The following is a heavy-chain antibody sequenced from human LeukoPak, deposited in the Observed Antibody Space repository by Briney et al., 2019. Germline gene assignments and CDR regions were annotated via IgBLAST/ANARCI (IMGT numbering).Heavy chain of an antibody. Sequence: GGSLRLSCAASGFTFSSYAMSWVRQAPGKGLEWVSSISGSGSVTYYADSVKGRFTISRGKSKNTLYLQMNSLRAEDAAVYYCAKGDDYGDYYVSSWGQGTLVTVSS. CDR1: GFTFSSYA. D-gene: IGHD4-17*01. CDR3: AKGDDYGDYYVSS. J-gene: IGHJ5*02. V-gene: IGHV3-23*01. CDR2: ISGSGSVT.